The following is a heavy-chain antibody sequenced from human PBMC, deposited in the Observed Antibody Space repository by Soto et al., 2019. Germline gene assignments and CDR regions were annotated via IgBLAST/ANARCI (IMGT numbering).Heavy chain of an antibody. CDR3: ARDPLGGYSSRWYRQPEGRYFDY. CDR1: GYTFTSYA. Sequence: QVQLVQSGAEVKKPGASVKVSCKASGYTFTSYAMHWVRQAPGQRLEWMGWINAGNGNTKYSQKFQGRVTITRDTSASTAYMELSSLRSEDTAVYYCARDPLGGYSSRWYRQPEGRYFDYWGQGTLVTVSS. J-gene: IGHJ4*02. D-gene: IGHD6-19*01. V-gene: IGHV1-3*01. CDR2: INAGNGNT.